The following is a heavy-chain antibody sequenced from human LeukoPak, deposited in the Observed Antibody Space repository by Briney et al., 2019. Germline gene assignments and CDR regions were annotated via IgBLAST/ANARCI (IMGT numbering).Heavy chain of an antibody. J-gene: IGHJ4*02. CDR3: ARSPPAAGEAITFYDY. D-gene: IGHD1-14*01. Sequence: PGGSLRLSCAASGFTFSSYSMNWVRQAPGKGLEWVSSIDSTSNYIYYADSVKGRFTISRDNAKNSLFLLMNRLRVEDAAVYFCARSPPAAGEAITFYDYWGQGTLVTVSS. V-gene: IGHV3-21*01. CDR1: GFTFSSYS. CDR2: IDSTSNYI.